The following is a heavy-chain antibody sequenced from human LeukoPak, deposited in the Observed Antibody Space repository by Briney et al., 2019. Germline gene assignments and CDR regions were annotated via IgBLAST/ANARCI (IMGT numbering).Heavy chain of an antibody. J-gene: IGHJ4*02. CDR3: ARDGVGSLWFGELLSKYFDY. CDR2: INPSGGST. V-gene: IGHV1-46*01. CDR1: GYTFTSYY. Sequence: GASVKVSCKASGYTFTSYYMHWVRQAPGQGLEWMGIINPSGGSTSYAQKFQGRVTMTRDTSTSTVYMELSSLRSEDTAVYYCARDGVGSLWFGELLSKYFDYWGQGTLVTVSS. D-gene: IGHD3-10*01.